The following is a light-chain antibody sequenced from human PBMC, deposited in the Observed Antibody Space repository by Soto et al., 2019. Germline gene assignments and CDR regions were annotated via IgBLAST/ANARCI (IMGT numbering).Light chain of an antibody. Sequence: EIVLTQSPGTLSLSPGERATLSCRASQSVSSSYLAWYQQKPGQDPRLLIYGAYSRATGIPDRFSGSGSGTDFTLTISRLEPEDFAVYYCQQYGSSPTYTFGQGTKLEIK. CDR2: GAY. V-gene: IGKV3-20*01. CDR1: QSVSSSY. CDR3: QQYGSSPTYT. J-gene: IGKJ2*01.